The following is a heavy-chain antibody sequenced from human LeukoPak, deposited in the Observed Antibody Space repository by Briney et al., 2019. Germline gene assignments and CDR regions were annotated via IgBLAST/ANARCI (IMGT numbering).Heavy chain of an antibody. Sequence: GGSLRLSCAASGFTLSDYYMSWIRQAPGKGLEWVSYISSSGSTIYYADSVKGRFTISRDNAKNSLYLQMNSLRAEDTAVYYCARDRTQYYDFWSGYLENWGQGTLVTVSS. V-gene: IGHV3-11*04. D-gene: IGHD3-3*01. CDR2: ISSSGSTI. CDR3: ARDRTQYYDFWSGYLEN. J-gene: IGHJ4*02. CDR1: GFTLSDYY.